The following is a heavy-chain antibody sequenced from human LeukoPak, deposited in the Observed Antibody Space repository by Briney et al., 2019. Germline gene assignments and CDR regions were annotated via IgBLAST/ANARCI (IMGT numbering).Heavy chain of an antibody. CDR2: TDRDGKTT. D-gene: IGHD6-19*01. J-gene: IGHJ3*02. CDR1: GLTFSSHW. CDR3: AAETSAWSAFDI. Sequence: TGGSLRLSCAASGLTFSSHWVFWVRQAPGKGLVWVSHTDRDGKTTGYADSVKGRFTISRDNAKNTLYLQMNSLRAEDTAVYYCAAETSAWSAFDIWGQGTMVTVSA. V-gene: IGHV3-74*01.